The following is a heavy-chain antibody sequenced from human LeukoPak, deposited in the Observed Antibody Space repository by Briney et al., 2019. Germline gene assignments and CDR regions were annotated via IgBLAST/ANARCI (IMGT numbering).Heavy chain of an antibody. CDR3: ATVGRSSRPGY. V-gene: IGHV3-48*04. J-gene: IGHJ4*02. CDR2: ITTGGGTT. D-gene: IGHD6-6*01. Sequence: PGGSLRLSCEASGFTFSTYGMTWVRQAPGKGLEWVSYITTGGGTTYYADSVKGRFTISRDNAKNSLYLQMSSLRAEDTATYYCATVGRSSRPGYWGQGALVTVSS. CDR1: GFTFSTYG.